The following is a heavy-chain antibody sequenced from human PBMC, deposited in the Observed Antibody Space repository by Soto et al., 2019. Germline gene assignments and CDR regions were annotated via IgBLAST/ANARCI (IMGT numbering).Heavy chain of an antibody. V-gene: IGHV3-15*07. J-gene: IGHJ6*02. Sequence: PGGSLRLSCAASGFTFSNAWMNWVRQAPGKGLEWVGRIKSKTDGGTTDYAAPVKGRFTISRDDSKNTLYLQMNSLKTEDTAVYYCTTDLLPRSYYDFWSGYSQHGMDVWGQGTTVTVSS. CDR3: TTDLLPRSYYDFWSGYSQHGMDV. D-gene: IGHD3-3*01. CDR1: GFTFSNAW. CDR2: IKSKTDGGTT.